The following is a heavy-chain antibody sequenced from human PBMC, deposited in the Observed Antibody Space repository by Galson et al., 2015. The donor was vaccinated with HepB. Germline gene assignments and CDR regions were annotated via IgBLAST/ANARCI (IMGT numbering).Heavy chain of an antibody. CDR1: GFTFSSYA. D-gene: IGHD6-13*01. CDR2: ISGSGGST. CDR3: AKMDEQQLVRITVGMDV. V-gene: IGHV3-23*01. Sequence: SLRLSCAASGFTFSSYAMSWVRQAPGKGLEWVSAISGSGGSTYYADSVKGRFTISRDNSKNTLYLQMNSLRAEDTAVYYCAKMDEQQLVRITVGMDVWGQGTTVTVSS. J-gene: IGHJ6*02.